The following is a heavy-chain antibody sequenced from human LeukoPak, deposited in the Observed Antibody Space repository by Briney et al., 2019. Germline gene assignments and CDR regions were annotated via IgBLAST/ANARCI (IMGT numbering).Heavy chain of an antibody. Sequence: LRLSCAASGFTFSSYWMNWARQAPGKGLEWVASINHNGNVNYYVDSVKGRFTISRDNAKNSLYLQMSNLRAEDTAVYFCARGGGLDVWGQGATVTVSS. CDR3: ARGGGLDV. CDR2: INHNGNVN. J-gene: IGHJ6*02. D-gene: IGHD3-16*01. CDR1: GFTFSSYW. V-gene: IGHV3-7*03.